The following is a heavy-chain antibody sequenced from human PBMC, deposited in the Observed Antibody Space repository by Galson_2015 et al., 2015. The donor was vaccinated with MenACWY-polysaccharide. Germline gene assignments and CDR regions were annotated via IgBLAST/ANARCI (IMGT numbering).Heavy chain of an antibody. CDR2: TYYRSKWYN. D-gene: IGHD6-25*01. V-gene: IGHV6-1*01. Sequence: CAISGDSVSSNSAAWNWIRQSPSRGLEWLGRTYYRSKWYNDYAVSVKSRITINPDTSKNQFSLQLNSVTPEDTAVYYCARVDRSGWPGTYGWFDPWGQGTLVTVSS. CDR1: GDSVSSNSAA. J-gene: IGHJ5*02. CDR3: ARVDRSGWPGTYGWFDP.